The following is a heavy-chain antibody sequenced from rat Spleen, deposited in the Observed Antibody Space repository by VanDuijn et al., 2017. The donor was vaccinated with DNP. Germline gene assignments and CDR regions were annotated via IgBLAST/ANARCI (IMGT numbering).Heavy chain of an antibody. J-gene: IGHJ1*01. CDR1: GFTFSDYN. CDR3: ARHGYYGYNSYAYWYFDF. CDR2: ISSSGVST. D-gene: IGHD1-9*01. Sequence: EVQLVESGGGLVQPGRSLKLSCAASGFTFSDYNMAWVRQAPKKGLEWVATISSSGVSTYYRDSVKGRFTVSRDTAKNTLSLQMNSLRSEDTATYYCARHGYYGYNSYAYWYFDFWGPGTMVTVSS. V-gene: IGHV5S10*01.